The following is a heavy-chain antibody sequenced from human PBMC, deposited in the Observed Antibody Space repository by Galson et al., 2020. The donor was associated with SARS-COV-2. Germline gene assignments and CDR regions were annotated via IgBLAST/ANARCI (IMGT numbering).Heavy chain of an antibody. CDR3: AKERMEAVAVFDY. Sequence: GESLKISCAASGFTFSSYGMHWVRQAPGKGLEWVAVISYDGSNKYYADSVKGRFTISRDNSRNTLYLQMNSLRVEDTAVYFCAKERMEAVAVFDYWGQGTLVTVSP. D-gene: IGHD6-19*01. V-gene: IGHV3-30*18. J-gene: IGHJ4*02. CDR2: ISYDGSNK. CDR1: GFTFSSYG.